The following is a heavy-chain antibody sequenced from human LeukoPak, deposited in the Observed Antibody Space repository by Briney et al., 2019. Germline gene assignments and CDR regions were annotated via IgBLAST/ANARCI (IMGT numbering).Heavy chain of an antibody. J-gene: IGHJ4*02. D-gene: IGHD3-3*01. V-gene: IGHV3-53*01. CDR3: ASLGTYYDFWSGYFY. Sequence: GGSLRLSCAASGFTFSSYAMSWVRQAPGKGLEWVSVIYSGGSTYYADSVKGRFTISRDNSKNTLYLQMNSLRAEDTAVYYCASLGTYYDFWSGYFYWGQGTLVTVSS. CDR2: IYSGGST. CDR1: GFTFSSYA.